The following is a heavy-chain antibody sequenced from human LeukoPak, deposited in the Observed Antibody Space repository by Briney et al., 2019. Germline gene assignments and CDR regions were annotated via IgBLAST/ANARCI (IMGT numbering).Heavy chain of an antibody. J-gene: IGHJ3*02. Sequence: GASVKVSCKGFGYTFSSYDINWVRQATGQGLEWMGWMNPNSGNTGYAQKFQGRVTMTRNTSISTAYMELSSLRSEDTAVYYCARVGADSSGYYYDAFDIWGQGTMVTVSS. CDR3: ARVGADSSGYYYDAFDI. CDR1: GYTFSSYD. V-gene: IGHV1-8*01. D-gene: IGHD3-22*01. CDR2: MNPNSGNT.